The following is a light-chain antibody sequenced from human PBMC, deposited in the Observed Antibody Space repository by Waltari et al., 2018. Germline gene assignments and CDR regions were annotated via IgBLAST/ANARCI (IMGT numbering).Light chain of an antibody. J-gene: IGLJ2*01. CDR2: GYN. CDR1: SSNTRAVYA. Sequence: QSVLTQPPPVSAAPGQSVTIPSTGSSSNTRAVYAIHWYHQVPGTAPRLLNYGYNNRPSGVPDRFSGSKSGTSASLAITGRQAEDEAEYYCQSYDSRLSGHVFGGGTKLTVL. V-gene: IGLV1-40*01. CDR3: QSYDSRLSGHV.